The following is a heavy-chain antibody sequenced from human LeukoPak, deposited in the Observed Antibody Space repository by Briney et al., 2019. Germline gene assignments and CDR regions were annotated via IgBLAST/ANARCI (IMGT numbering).Heavy chain of an antibody. Sequence: VASVKVSCKASGYTFTSYYMHWVRLAPGQGLEWMGIIDPSGGSTSYAQKFQGRVTMTRDTSTSTVYMELSSLRSEDRAVYYCARAYYYDSSGYPVYFDYWGQGTLVTVSS. CDR3: ARAYYYDSSGYPVYFDY. V-gene: IGHV1-46*01. CDR2: IDPSGGST. CDR1: GYTFTSYY. J-gene: IGHJ4*02. D-gene: IGHD3-22*01.